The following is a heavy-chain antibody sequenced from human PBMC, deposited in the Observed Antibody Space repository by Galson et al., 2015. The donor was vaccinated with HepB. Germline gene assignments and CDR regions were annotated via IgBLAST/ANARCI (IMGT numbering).Heavy chain of an antibody. D-gene: IGHD1-26*01. J-gene: IGHJ4*02. Sequence: SLRLSCAASGFTFSSYAMHWVRQAPGKGLEWVAVISYDGSNKYYADSVKGRFTISRDNSKNTLYLQMNSLRAEDTAVYYCARGLVKDSYFDWGQGTLVTVSS. CDR2: ISYDGSNK. CDR1: GFTFSSYA. V-gene: IGHV3-30*04. CDR3: ARGLVKDSYFD.